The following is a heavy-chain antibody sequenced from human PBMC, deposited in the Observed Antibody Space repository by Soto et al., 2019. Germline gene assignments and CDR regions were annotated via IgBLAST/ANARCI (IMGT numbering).Heavy chain of an antibody. CDR3: ARRSTGYSSSGSFYIYMDV. CDR2: IYYSGST. CDR1: GASITGYY. V-gene: IGHV4-59*08. Sequence: SETLSLTCTVSGASITGYYWSWIRQPPGKGLEWIGYIYYSGSTNYNPSLKSRVTISVDTSKNQFSLKLSSVTAADTAVYYCARRSTGYSSSGSFYIYMDVRGKRTSVPVSS. J-gene: IGHJ6*03. D-gene: IGHD6-13*01.